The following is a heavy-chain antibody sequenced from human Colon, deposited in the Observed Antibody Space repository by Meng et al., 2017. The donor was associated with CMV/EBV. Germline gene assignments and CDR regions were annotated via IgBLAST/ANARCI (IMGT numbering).Heavy chain of an antibody. CDR1: GFIYSNYW. CDR3: AKGSAASRPYYFDY. CDR2: MNGGATAK. V-gene: IGHV3-7*03. J-gene: IGHJ4*02. Sequence: GGSLRLSCAASGFIYSNYWMSWVRQAPGKGLEWVANMNGGATAKFYVGSVRGRFTISRDNSKDTLSLQMNSLRVEDTAVYYCAKGSAASRPYYFDYWGQGTLVTVSS. D-gene: IGHD2-15*01.